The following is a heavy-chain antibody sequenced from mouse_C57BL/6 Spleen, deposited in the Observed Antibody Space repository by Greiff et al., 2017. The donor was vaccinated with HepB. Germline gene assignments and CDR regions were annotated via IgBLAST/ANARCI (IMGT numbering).Heavy chain of an antibody. V-gene: IGHV1-42*01. CDR1: GYSFTGYY. J-gene: IGHJ3*01. CDR3: ARSSSGYSFIAY. CDR2: INPSTGGT. Sequence: VQLQQSGPELVKPGASVKISCKASGYSFTGYYMNWVKQSPEKSLEWIGEINPSTGGTTYNQKFKAKATLAIDKSSSTAYMQLKSLTSEDSAVYYCARSSSGYSFIAYWGQGTPVTVSA. D-gene: IGHD3-2*02.